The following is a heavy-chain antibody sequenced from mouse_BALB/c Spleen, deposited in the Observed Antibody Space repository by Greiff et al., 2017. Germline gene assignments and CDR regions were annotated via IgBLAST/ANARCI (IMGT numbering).Heavy chain of an antibody. V-gene: IGHV1-74*01. CDR3: AREGGLLRYFDV. Sequence: QQSCKASGYTFTSYWMNWVKQRPEQGLEWIGRIDPYDSETHYNQKFKDKAILTVDKSSSTAYMQLSSLTSEDSAVYYCAREGGLLRYFDVWGAGTTVTVSS. CDR2: IDPYDSET. CDR1: GYTFTSYW. J-gene: IGHJ1*01. D-gene: IGHD2-3*01.